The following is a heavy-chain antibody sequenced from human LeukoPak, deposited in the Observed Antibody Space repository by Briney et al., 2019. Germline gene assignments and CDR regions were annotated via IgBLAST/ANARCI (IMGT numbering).Heavy chain of an antibody. Sequence: GGTLRLSCAASGFTCSKAWMSWVRLAPGKGLEWVGRIKSKTDAGTTDYAAPVKGRFTISRDDSKNTLYLQMNSLKTEDTAVYYCIWGGGARADYWGQGTLVTGSA. CDR2: IKSKTDAGTT. V-gene: IGHV3-15*01. D-gene: IGHD3-16*01. CDR3: IWGGGARADY. CDR1: GFTCSKAW. J-gene: IGHJ4*02.